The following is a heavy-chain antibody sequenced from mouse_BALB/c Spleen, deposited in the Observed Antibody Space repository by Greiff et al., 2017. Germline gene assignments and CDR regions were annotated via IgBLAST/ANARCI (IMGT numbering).Heavy chain of an antibody. CDR2: ISTYYGDA. Sequence: QVQLQQSGTELVRPGVSVKISCKCSGYTFTDYAMHWVKQSHAKSLEWIGVISTYYGDANYNQKFKGKATMTVDKSSSTAYMELARLTSEDSAIYYCAIGGDYDGGPYYFGYWGQGTTLTVSS. CDR1: GYTFTDYA. V-gene: IGHV1S137*01. CDR3: AIGGDYDGGPYYFGY. J-gene: IGHJ2*01. D-gene: IGHD2-4*01.